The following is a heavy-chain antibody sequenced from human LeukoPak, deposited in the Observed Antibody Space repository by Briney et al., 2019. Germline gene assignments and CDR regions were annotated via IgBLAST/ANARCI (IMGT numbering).Heavy chain of an antibody. CDR3: ARFCDCSSTSCYPNWFDP. J-gene: IGHJ5*02. V-gene: IGHV3-20*04. CDR2: INRNGSST. D-gene: IGHD2-2*01. Sequence: PGGSLRLSCAASGFTFDDYGMSWVRQAPGKGLEWVSWINRNGSSTGYADSVKGLFTISRDNAKNSLYLQMNSLRAEDTAFYYCARFCDCSSTSCYPNWFDPWGQGTLVTLSS. CDR1: GFTFDDYG.